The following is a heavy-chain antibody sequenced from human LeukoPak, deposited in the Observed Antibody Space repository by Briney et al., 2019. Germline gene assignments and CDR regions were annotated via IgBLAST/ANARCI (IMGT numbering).Heavy chain of an antibody. CDR2: ISSSGGST. Sequence: PGGSLRLSCEASGFTFSSYDMSWVRQAPGKGLEWVSTISSSGGSTYYAESVKGRFTISRDNSRNTLYLQMNSLRAEDTAVYYCARETDIVVVVAATFFDYWGQGTLVTVSS. J-gene: IGHJ4*02. V-gene: IGHV3-23*01. CDR1: GFTFSSYD. CDR3: ARETDIVVVVAATFFDY. D-gene: IGHD2-15*01.